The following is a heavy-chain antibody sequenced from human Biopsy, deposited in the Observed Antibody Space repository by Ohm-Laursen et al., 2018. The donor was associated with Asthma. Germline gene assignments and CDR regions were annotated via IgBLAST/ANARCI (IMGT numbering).Heavy chain of an antibody. CDR2: ISNDGRNT. V-gene: IGHV3-30*04. CDR3: ARGGLHYYEYYGMDV. D-gene: IGHD2-21*02. Sequence: SLRLSCAASGFTFDNYTMHWVRQAPGKGLEWVTIISNDGRNTYYADSVEGRFTISRDNSKNTLFLQMSSLGPEDTAVYYCARGGLHYYEYYGMDVWGQGTAVTVSS. J-gene: IGHJ6*02. CDR1: GFTFDNYT.